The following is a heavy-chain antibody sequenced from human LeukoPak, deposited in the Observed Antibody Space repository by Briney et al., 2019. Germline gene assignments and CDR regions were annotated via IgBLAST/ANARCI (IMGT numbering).Heavy chain of an antibody. CDR3: AKDQDIVVVPAAQD. D-gene: IGHD2-2*01. Sequence: GGSLRLSCAASGFTFSSYAMSWVRQAPGKGLDWVSAISGSGASTYYAESVKGRFTISRDNSKNTLYLQMNSLRAEDTALYYCAKDQDIVVVPAAQDWGRGTLVTVSS. J-gene: IGHJ4*02. CDR1: GFTFSSYA. CDR2: ISGSGAST. V-gene: IGHV3-23*01.